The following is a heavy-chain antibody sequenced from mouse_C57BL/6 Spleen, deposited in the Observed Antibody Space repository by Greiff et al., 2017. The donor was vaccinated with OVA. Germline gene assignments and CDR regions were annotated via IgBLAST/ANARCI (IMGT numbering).Heavy chain of an antibody. CDR3: ARSRPGGYGLFAY. J-gene: IGHJ3*01. V-gene: IGHV1-61*01. CDR1: GYTFTSYW. D-gene: IGHD2-10*02. CDR2: IYPSDSET. Sequence: QVQLQQPGAELVRPGSSVKLSCKASGYTFTSYWMDWVKQRPGQGLEWIGNIYPSDSETHYNQKFKDKATLTVDKSSSTAYMQLSSLTSEDSAVYYCARSRPGGYGLFAYWGQGTLVTVSA.